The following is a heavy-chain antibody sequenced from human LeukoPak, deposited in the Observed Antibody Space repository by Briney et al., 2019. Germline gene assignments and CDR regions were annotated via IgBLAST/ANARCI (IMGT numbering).Heavy chain of an antibody. Sequence: PSETLSLTCAVYGGSFSGYYWSWIRQPPGKGLEWIGEINHSGSTNCNPSLKSRVTISVDTSKNQFSLKVTSVTAADTAVYYCARGRFFRWLQPYYFDCWGQGTLVTVSS. V-gene: IGHV4-34*01. CDR1: GGSFSGYY. CDR3: ARGRFFRWLQPYYFDC. CDR2: INHSGST. J-gene: IGHJ4*02. D-gene: IGHD5-24*01.